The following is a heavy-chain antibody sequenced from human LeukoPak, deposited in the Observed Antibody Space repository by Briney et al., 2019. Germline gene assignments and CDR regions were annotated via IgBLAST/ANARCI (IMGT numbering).Heavy chain of an antibody. V-gene: IGHV4-59*01. Sequence: PSETLSLTCTVSGGSISSYYWSWIRQPPGKGLEWIGYIYYSWSTNYNPSLKSRVTLSVDTSKNQFSLKLSSVPAGDTAVYYCARGPDFWSDKTIDYWGQGTLVTVSS. J-gene: IGHJ4*02. CDR2: IYYSWST. CDR1: GGSISSYY. CDR3: ARGPDFWSDKTIDY. D-gene: IGHD3-3*01.